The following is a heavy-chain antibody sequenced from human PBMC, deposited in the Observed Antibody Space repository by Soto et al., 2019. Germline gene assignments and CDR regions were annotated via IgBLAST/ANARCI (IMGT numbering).Heavy chain of an antibody. V-gene: IGHV4-30-2*03. CDR2: IYYGGST. Sequence: SETLSLTCAVSGGSISSGDYSWNWIRQPPGKGLEWIGYIYYGGSTYYNPSLQSRVTMSVDTSKNQFSLKLSSVTAADTAVYYCARHRYSYGVYYFDYWGQGTLVTVSS. D-gene: IGHD5-18*01. J-gene: IGHJ4*02. CDR1: GGSISSGDYS. CDR3: ARHRYSYGVYYFDY.